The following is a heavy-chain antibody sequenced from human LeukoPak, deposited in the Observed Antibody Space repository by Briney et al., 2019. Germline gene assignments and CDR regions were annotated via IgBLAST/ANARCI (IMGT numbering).Heavy chain of an antibody. V-gene: IGHV3-21*01. CDR3: ARDQDGDTMVRGVSMDV. Sequence: GGSLRLSCAASGFTFSSYSMNWVRQAPEKGLEWVSSISSSSSYIYYADSVKGRFTISRDNAKNSLYLQMNSLRAEDTAVYYCARDQDGDTMVRGVSMDVWGKGTTVTVSS. J-gene: IGHJ6*03. CDR2: ISSSSSYI. CDR1: GFTFSSYS. D-gene: IGHD3-10*01.